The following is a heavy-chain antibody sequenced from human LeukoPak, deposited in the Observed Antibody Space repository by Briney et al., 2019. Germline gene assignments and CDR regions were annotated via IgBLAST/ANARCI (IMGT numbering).Heavy chain of an antibody. CDR3: AREDYGVYSWYFDL. D-gene: IGHD4-17*01. CDR1: GFTFSTYS. Sequence: PGGSLRLSCAASGFTFSTYSMNWVRQAPGKGLEWVSSISSRSSYIYYADSVKGRFTISRDNAKNSLYLQMNSLRAEDTAVYYCAREDYGVYSWYFDLWGRGTLVTVSS. J-gene: IGHJ2*01. CDR2: ISSRSSYI. V-gene: IGHV3-21*01.